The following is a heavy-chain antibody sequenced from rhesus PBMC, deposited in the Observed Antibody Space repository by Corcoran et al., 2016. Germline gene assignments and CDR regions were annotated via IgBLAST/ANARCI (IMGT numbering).Heavy chain of an antibody. V-gene: IGHV4S2*01. CDR2: IYGSGGST. Sequence: QVQLQESGPGLVKPSETLPLTCAVSGATISSNYWGWVRQAPGKGLEWIGRIYGSGGSTDYNPSLKSRVTISIDTSKNQFSLKLSSVTAADTAVYYCARHRGGSWTHQFDYWGQGVLVTVSS. CDR1: GATISSNY. J-gene: IGHJ4*01. CDR3: ARHRGGSWTHQFDY. D-gene: IGHD3-16*01.